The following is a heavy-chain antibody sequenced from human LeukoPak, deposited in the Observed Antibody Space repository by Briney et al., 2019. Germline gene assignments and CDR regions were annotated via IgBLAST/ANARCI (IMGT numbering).Heavy chain of an antibody. CDR3: ARGSNQF. J-gene: IGHJ4*02. V-gene: IGHV3-66*01. CDR1: GFIVSNKY. CDR2: IYSGGST. D-gene: IGHD3-16*02. Sequence: GGSLRLSCAASGFIVSNKYMSWVRQAPGKGPEWVSVIYSGGSTYYADSVKGRFTISRDTSKNMVYLQMNSLRAEDTAVYYCARGSNQFWGQGTLVTVSS.